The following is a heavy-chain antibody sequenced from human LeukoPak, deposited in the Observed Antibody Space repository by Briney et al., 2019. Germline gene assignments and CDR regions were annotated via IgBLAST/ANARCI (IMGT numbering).Heavy chain of an antibody. V-gene: IGHV1-2*02. CDR2: INPNSGGT. Sequence: ASVKVSCKASGYTFTGYYMHWVRQAPGQGLEWMGWINPNSGGTNYAQKFQGRVTMTRDTSISTAYMELSRLRFDDTAVYYCARDPLTIFGVVIMDGMDVWGQGTTVTVSS. CDR3: ARDPLTIFGVVIMDGMDV. CDR1: GYTFTGYY. D-gene: IGHD3-3*01. J-gene: IGHJ6*02.